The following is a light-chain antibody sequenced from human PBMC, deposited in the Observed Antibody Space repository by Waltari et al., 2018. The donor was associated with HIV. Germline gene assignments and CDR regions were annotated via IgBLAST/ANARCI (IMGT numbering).Light chain of an antibody. V-gene: IGLV2-14*03. CDR2: DVS. J-gene: IGLJ3*02. CDR3: SSYTSSSTGV. CDR1: SSDVGGYNY. Sequence: TGTSSDVGGYNYVSWYQQHPGKAPKLKIYDVSNRPSGVSNRFSGSKSGNTASLTISGLQAEDEADYYCSSYTSSSTGVFGGGTKLTVL.